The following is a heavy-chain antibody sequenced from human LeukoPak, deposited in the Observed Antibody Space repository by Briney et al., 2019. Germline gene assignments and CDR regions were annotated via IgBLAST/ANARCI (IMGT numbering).Heavy chain of an antibody. D-gene: IGHD6-13*01. J-gene: IGHJ4*02. Sequence: PGGSLRLSCAASGFTVSSCGMHWVRQAPGKGLEWVAVIWYDGSNKYYADSVKGRFTISRDNSKNTLYLQMNSLRAEETAVYYCARDTPHALSSSIDYWGQGTLVTVSS. V-gene: IGHV3-33*01. CDR3: ARDTPHALSSSIDY. CDR1: GFTVSSCG. CDR2: IWYDGSNK.